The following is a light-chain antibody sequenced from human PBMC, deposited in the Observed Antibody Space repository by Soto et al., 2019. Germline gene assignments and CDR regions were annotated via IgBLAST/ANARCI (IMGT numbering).Light chain of an antibody. CDR3: QSYDSSLSASV. CDR1: SSNIGAGYD. V-gene: IGLV1-40*01. CDR2: GDS. Sequence: VRTQPRSGSRAPGQGRTISCTGSSSNIGAGYDVHWYQQLPGTAPKLLIYGDSNRPSGVPDRFSGSRSGTSASLAITGLQAEHEADYYCQSYDSSLSASVFGTGTKVTV. J-gene: IGLJ1*01.